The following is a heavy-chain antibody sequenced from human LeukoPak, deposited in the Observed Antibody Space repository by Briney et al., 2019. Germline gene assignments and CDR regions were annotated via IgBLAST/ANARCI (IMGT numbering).Heavy chain of an antibody. CDR1: GGSISSSNYY. V-gene: IGHV4-39*07. Sequence: SETLSLTCTVSGGSISSSNYYWGWIRQPPGKGLEWIGSIYYSGSTYYNPSLKSRVTISVDTSKNQFSLKLTSVTAADTAVYYCARARSKGSYYWGDFGGDFDYWGQGTLVTVSS. J-gene: IGHJ4*02. D-gene: IGHD1-26*01. CDR3: ARARSKGSYYWGDFGGDFDY. CDR2: IYYSGST.